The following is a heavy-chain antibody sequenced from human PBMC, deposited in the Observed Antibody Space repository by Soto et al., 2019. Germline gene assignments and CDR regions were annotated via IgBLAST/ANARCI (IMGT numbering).Heavy chain of an antibody. CDR2: INSDGSST. Sequence: GGSLRLSCAASGFTFSSYWMHWVRQAPGKGLVWVSRINSDGSSTSYADSVKGRFTISRDNAKNTLYLQMNSLRAEDTAVYYCARDGGLNYDFWSRRSLYGMDVWGQGTTVTVSS. CDR3: ARDGGLNYDFWSRRSLYGMDV. CDR1: GFTFSSYW. D-gene: IGHD3-3*01. V-gene: IGHV3-74*01. J-gene: IGHJ6*02.